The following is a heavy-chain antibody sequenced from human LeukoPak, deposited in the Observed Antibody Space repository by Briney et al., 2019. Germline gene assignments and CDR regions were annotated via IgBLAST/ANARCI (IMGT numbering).Heavy chain of an antibody. CDR1: GGSISSYY. CDR2: IYYSGST. V-gene: IGHV4-59*08. J-gene: IGHJ4*02. D-gene: IGHD1-26*01. CDR3: ARYSQGGWISDGGLFDY. Sequence: PSETLSLTCTVSGGSISSYYWSWIRQPPGKGLEWIGYIYYSGSTNYNPSLKSRVTISVDTSKNQFSQKLSSVTAADTAVYYCARYSQGGWISDGGLFDYWGQGTLVTVSS.